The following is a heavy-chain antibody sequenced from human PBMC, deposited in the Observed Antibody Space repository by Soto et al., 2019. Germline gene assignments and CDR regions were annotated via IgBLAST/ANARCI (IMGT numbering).Heavy chain of an antibody. CDR2: IYYSGST. V-gene: IGHV4-61*08. D-gene: IGHD4-17*01. J-gene: IGHJ6*02. CDR1: GGSISSGGYY. CDR3: ARDWGDYGLYYYYGMDV. Sequence: SETLSLTCTVSGGSISSGGYYWSWIRQHPGKGLEWIGYIYYSGSTNYNPSLKSRVTISVDTSKNQFSLKLSSVTAADTAVYYCARDWGDYGLYYYYGMDVWGQGTTVTVSS.